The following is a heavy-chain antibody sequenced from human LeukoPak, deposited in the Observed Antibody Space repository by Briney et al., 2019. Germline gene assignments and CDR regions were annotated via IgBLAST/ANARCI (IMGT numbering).Heavy chain of an antibody. Sequence: SETLSLTCTVSGGSFSGYYCTWIRQPPGKGLEWIGEINHSGSTNYNPSLKSRVTISVDTSKNQFSLKLSSVTAADTAVYYCARARTVVPRRKADYYYGMDVWGQGTTVTVSS. CDR2: INHSGST. D-gene: IGHD2-2*01. CDR3: ARARTVVPRRKADYYYGMDV. CDR1: GGSFSGYY. J-gene: IGHJ6*02. V-gene: IGHV4-34*01.